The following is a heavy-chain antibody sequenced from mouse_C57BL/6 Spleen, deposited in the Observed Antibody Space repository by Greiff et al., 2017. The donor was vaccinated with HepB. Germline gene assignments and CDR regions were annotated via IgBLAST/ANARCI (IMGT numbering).Heavy chain of an antibody. D-gene: IGHD2-5*01. CDR1: GFTFSDYY. V-gene: IGHV5-16*01. J-gene: IGHJ2*01. Sequence: EVKLVESEGGLVQPGSSMKLSCTASGFTFSDYYMAWVRQVPEKGLEWVANINYDGSSTYYLDSLKSRFIISRDNAKNILYLQMSSLKSEDTATYYCARGVTTGVFDYWGQGTTLTVSS. CDR3: ARGVTTGVFDY. CDR2: INYDGSST.